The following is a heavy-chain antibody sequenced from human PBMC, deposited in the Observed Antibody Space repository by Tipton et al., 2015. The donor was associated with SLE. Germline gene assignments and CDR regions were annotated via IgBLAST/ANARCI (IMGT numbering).Heavy chain of an antibody. CDR1: GFTFSTYW. CDR2: VNNEGSGT. D-gene: IGHD3-10*01. Sequence: SLRLSCTASGFTFSTYWMHWVRQAPGKGLVWVSRVNNEGSGTIYADSVKGRFTISRDNAKNTLYLQMNSLRVEDTAMYYCARSGVSGVDYWGQGTLVTVSS. J-gene: IGHJ4*02. V-gene: IGHV3-74*01. CDR3: ARSGVSGVDY.